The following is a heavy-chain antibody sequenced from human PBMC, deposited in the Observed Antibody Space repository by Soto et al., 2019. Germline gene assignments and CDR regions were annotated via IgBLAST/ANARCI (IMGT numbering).Heavy chain of an antibody. J-gene: IGHJ4*02. Sequence: PGGSLRLSCAASGFTFKSYAVSWVRQAPGKGLEWVSVITGSGDSTYYADSVKGRFTISRDNSKNTLYLQMNSLRAEDTAVYYCAKELRXXXXXAYFAHWGQGTLVTVSS. CDR2: ITGSGDST. V-gene: IGHV3-23*01. CDR1: GFTFKSYA. CDR3: AKELRXXXXXAYFAH.